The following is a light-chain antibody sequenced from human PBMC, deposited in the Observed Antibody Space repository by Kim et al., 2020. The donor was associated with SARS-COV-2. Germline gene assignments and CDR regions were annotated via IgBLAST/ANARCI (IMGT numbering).Light chain of an antibody. CDR3: QQYGSSPT. J-gene: IGKJ5*01. Sequence: LSLSPRESATLCCRASESTTYVAWYQQKPGQAPRLLNDGARYRATGIPDRISGSGSGTDFSLTISRLEPEDFAVYYCQQYGSSPTFGQGTRLEIK. CDR1: ESTTY. V-gene: IGKV3-20*01. CDR2: GAR.